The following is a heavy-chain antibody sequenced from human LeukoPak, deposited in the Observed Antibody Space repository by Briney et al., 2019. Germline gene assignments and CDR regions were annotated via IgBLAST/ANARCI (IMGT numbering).Heavy chain of an antibody. CDR3: ARDGRCGGDCYAS. Sequence: GGSLRLSCAASGFSFSSYTMNWVRQAPGKGLEWVSIISSSSSYIYYADSVKGRFTISRDNAKNALYLQMNSLRVEDTAVYYCARDGRCGGDCYASWGQGTLVTISS. D-gene: IGHD2-21*02. V-gene: IGHV3-21*01. CDR1: GFSFSSYT. J-gene: IGHJ4*02. CDR2: ISSSSSYI.